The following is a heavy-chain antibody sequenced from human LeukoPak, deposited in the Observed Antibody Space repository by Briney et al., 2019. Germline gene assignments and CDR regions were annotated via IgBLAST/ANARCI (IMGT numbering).Heavy chain of an antibody. Sequence: SETLSLTCTVSGGSISSSSYYWGWIRQPPGKGLEWIGSIYYSGSTYYNPSLKSRVTISVDTSKNQFSLKLSSVTAADTAVYYCARGHTYCSGGSCYSFSGVRHYYFDYWGQGTLVTVSS. V-gene: IGHV4-39*07. D-gene: IGHD2-15*01. CDR2: IYYSGST. CDR3: ARGHTYCSGGSCYSFSGVRHYYFDY. J-gene: IGHJ4*02. CDR1: GGSISSSSYY.